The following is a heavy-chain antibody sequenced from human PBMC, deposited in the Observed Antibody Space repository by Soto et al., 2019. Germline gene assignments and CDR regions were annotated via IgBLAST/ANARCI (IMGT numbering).Heavy chain of an antibody. V-gene: IGHV3-30-3*01. Sequence: GGSLRLSCAASGFTFSSYAMHWVRQAPGKGLEWVAVISYDGSNKYCADSVKGRFTISRDNSKNTLYLQMNRLRAEDTAVYYCARETPHYYDSSGYYPPRLYYYGMDVWGQGTTVTVS. D-gene: IGHD3-22*01. CDR2: ISYDGSNK. J-gene: IGHJ6*02. CDR1: GFTFSSYA. CDR3: ARETPHYYDSSGYYPPRLYYYGMDV.